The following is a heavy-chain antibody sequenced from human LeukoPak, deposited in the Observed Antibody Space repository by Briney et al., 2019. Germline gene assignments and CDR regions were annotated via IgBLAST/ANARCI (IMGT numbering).Heavy chain of an antibody. CDR2: IYYSGST. J-gene: IGHJ4*02. V-gene: IGHV4-39*07. CDR1: GGSISSSSYY. Sequence: SETLSLTCTASGGSISSSSYYWGWIRQPPGKGLEWIGSIYYSGSTYYNPSLKSRVTISVDTSKNQFSLKLSSVTAADTAVYYCASSIAAAGRIMDLYFDYWGQGTLVTVSS. CDR3: ASSIAAAGRIMDLYFDY. D-gene: IGHD6-13*01.